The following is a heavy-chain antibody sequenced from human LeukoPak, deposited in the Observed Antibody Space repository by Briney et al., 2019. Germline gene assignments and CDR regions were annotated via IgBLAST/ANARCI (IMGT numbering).Heavy chain of an antibody. CDR1: GYTFTSYG. CDR2: INTYNGHT. Sequence: ASVKVSCNTSGYTFTSYGISWVRQAPGHGLEYMGWINTYNGHTNYAQKLQGRVTVTTDTSTSTAYLELRSLRSDDTAVYYCARDGPRGYFQHWGQGTLITVSS. CDR3: ARDGPRGYFQH. J-gene: IGHJ1*01. V-gene: IGHV1-18*01. D-gene: IGHD1-14*01.